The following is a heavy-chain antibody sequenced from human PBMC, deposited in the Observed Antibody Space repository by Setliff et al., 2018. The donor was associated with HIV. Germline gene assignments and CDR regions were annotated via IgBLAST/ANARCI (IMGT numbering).Heavy chain of an antibody. CDR2: MYTSGST. D-gene: IGHD3-3*01. V-gene: IGHV4-61*02. J-gene: IGHJ6*03. CDR1: GGSISSDNYY. Sequence: KPSETLSLTCTVSGGSISSDNYYWSWIRQPAGKGLEWIGRMYTSGSTNYNPALKSRVTISVDTSKNQFSLHLNSVTAADTAVYYCARGRQFTFWSAYMHMDVWGKGTSVTVSS. CDR3: ARGRQFTFWSAYMHMDV.